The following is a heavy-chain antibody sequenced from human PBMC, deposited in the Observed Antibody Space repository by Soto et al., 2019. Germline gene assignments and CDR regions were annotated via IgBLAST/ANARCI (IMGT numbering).Heavy chain of an antibody. Sequence: GGSLRLSCAASGFTFSSYGMHWVRQAPGKGLEWVAVIWYDGSNKYYADSVKGRFTISRDNSKNTLYLQMNSLRAEDTAVYYCAKDFPYYYDSSGPLGAFDIWGQGTMVTVSS. CDR2: IWYDGSNK. CDR1: GFTFSSYG. D-gene: IGHD3-22*01. V-gene: IGHV3-33*06. CDR3: AKDFPYYYDSSGPLGAFDI. J-gene: IGHJ3*02.